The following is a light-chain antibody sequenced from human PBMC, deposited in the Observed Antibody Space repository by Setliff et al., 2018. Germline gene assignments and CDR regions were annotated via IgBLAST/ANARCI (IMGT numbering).Light chain of an antibody. Sequence: SVLTQPASVSGSPGQSITISCTGTSSDIGAYSLVSWYQHSPGKAPRLMIYEVSKWPSGVSNRFSGSKSGNTASLTISGLQAEDEADYYCCSYEGNNKSTFVFGTGTKSPS. V-gene: IGLV2-23*02. CDR2: EVS. CDR3: CSYEGNNKSTFV. J-gene: IGLJ1*01. CDR1: SSDIGAYSL.